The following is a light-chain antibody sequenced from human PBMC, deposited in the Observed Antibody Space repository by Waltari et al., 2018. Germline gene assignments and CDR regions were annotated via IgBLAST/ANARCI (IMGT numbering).Light chain of an antibody. CDR1: TSTTGSNA. J-gene: IGLJ3*02. Sequence: QSVLTQPPSASGTPGQRVTISCLGSTSTTGSNAVNWYQQLPGTAPKFLIYSNNKRPSGVPDRFSGSKSGTSASLAISGLLSQDEADYYCAAWDDSLDGSWVFGGGTKLTVL. CDR2: SNN. CDR3: AAWDDSLDGSWV. V-gene: IGLV1-44*01.